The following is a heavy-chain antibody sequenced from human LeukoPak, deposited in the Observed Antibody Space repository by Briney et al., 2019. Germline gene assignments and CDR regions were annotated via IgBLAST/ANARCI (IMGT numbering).Heavy chain of an antibody. Sequence: PGGSLRLSCAASGFIFSSYSMNWVRQAPGKGLEWVSSISSSSSYIYYADSVKGRFTISRDNAKNSLYLQMNSLRAEDTAVYYCARDFDYYGSGSYYDYWGQGTLVTVSS. D-gene: IGHD3-10*01. V-gene: IGHV3-21*01. CDR1: GFIFSSYS. CDR3: ARDFDYYGSGSYYDY. J-gene: IGHJ4*02. CDR2: ISSSSSYI.